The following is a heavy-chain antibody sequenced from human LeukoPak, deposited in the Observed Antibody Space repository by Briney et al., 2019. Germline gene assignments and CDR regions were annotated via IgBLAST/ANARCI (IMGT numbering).Heavy chain of an antibody. D-gene: IGHD6-13*01. CDR1: GGSFSGYY. CDR3: ARGTNTGYSSSWYFYYYYMDV. V-gene: IGHV4-34*01. J-gene: IGHJ6*03. CDR2: INHSGST. Sequence: PSETLSLTCAVHGGSFSGYYWSWIRQPPGKGLEWIGEINHSGSTNYNPSLKSRVTISVDTSKNQFSLKLSSVTAADTAVYYCARGTNTGYSSSWYFYYYYMDVWGKGTTVTVSS.